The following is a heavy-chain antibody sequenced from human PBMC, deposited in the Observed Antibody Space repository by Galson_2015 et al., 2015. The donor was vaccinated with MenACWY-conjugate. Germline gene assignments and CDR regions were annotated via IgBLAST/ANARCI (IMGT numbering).Heavy chain of an antibody. Sequence: SVKLSCAASGFTFSSYWIHWVRQAPGKGLEWISLISTYGSNTSYADSVKGRFTISRDNAKNTMYMHMNSLRAEDTAVYYCALYCSSTRCCGDSGGYWGQGTLVTVSS. CDR1: GFTFSSYW. CDR2: ISTYGSNT. J-gene: IGHJ4*02. D-gene: IGHD2-2*01. CDR3: ALYCSSTRCCGDSGGY. V-gene: IGHV3-74*01.